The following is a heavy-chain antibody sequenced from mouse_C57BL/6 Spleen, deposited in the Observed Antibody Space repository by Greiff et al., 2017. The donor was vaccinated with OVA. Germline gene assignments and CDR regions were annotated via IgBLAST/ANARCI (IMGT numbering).Heavy chain of an antibody. V-gene: IGHV1-55*01. CDR2: IYPGSGST. D-gene: IGHD2-3*01. CDR3: ARWVYEGRYFDY. CDR1: GYTFTSYW. Sequence: QVQLQQPGAELVKPGASVKMSCKASGYTFTSYWITWVKQRPGQGLEWIGDIYPGSGSTNYNEKFKSKATLTVDTSSSTAYMQLSSLTSEDSAVYYCARWVYEGRYFDYWGQGTTLTVSS. J-gene: IGHJ2*01.